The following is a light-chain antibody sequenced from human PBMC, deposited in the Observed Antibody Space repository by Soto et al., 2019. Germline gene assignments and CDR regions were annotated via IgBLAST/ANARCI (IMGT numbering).Light chain of an antibody. CDR2: GAS. J-gene: IGKJ1*01. Sequence: EIVLTQSPGILSLSPGERATLSCRASQPVSSSYLAWYQQKPGQAPRLHIYGASTRATGIPDRFSGSGSGTDFTLTISRLEPEDFAVYYCQQCGISTWPFGQGTKVDIK. CDR3: QQCGISTWP. CDR1: QPVSSSY. V-gene: IGKV3-20*01.